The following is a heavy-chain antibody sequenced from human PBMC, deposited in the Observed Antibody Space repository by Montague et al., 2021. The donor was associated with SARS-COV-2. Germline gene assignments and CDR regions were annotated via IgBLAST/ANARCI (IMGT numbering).Heavy chain of an antibody. CDR2: IKQDGSEK. V-gene: IGHV3-7*03. CDR1: GFTISSYW. D-gene: IGHD3-3*01. CDR3: ARGRITIFGVEDYYYGMDV. Sequence: SLRLSCAASGFTISSYWMSWVRQAPGKGLEWVANIKQDGSEKYYVDSVKGRFTISRDNAKNSLYLQMNSLRAEDTAVYYCARGRITIFGVEDYYYGMDVWGQGTT. J-gene: IGHJ6*02.